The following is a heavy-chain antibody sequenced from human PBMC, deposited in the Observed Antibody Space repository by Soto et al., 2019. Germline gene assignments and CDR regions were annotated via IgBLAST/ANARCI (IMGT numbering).Heavy chain of an antibody. CDR1: GASVFSSY. CDR3: ARGYYDSRGQSNTFDI. J-gene: IGHJ3*02. CDR2: VHYSGST. D-gene: IGHD3-22*01. Sequence: KPSETLSLTCTVSGASVFSSYWSWIRQSPGKGLEWLGYVHYSGSTNYNPSLKSRVTISVDTSKNQFSLNLSSVTAADAAVYYCARGYYDSRGQSNTFDIWGQGTMVTVSS. V-gene: IGHV4-59*02.